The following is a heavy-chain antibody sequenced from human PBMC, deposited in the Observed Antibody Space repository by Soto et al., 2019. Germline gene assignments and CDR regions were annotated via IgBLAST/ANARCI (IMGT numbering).Heavy chain of an antibody. CDR2: IPYDGSHT. J-gene: IGHJ4*02. Sequence: PGGSLGLSCVVSGFTFSSYGMHWVRQAPGKGLEWVAVIPYDGSHTYYADSVKGRFTISRDNSKNTLYLQMDSLRAEDTAVYYCAKLLVLEGEVQDFDYWGQGTLVTVSS. CDR3: AKLLVLEGEVQDFDY. D-gene: IGHD3-3*01. V-gene: IGHV3-30*18. CDR1: GFTFSSYG.